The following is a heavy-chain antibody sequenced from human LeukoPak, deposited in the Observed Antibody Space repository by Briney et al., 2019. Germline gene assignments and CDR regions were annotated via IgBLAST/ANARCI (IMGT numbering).Heavy chain of an antibody. CDR2: ISYDGSNK. CDR3: AKDRRGYSHNFDY. D-gene: IGHD5-18*01. J-gene: IGHJ4*02. CDR1: GFTFSSYG. V-gene: IGHV3-30*18. Sequence: GGSLRLSCAASGFTFSSYGMHWVRQAPGKGLEWVAVISYDGSNKYYADSVKGRFTISRDNSKNTLYLQMSSLRAEDTAVYYCAKDRRGYSHNFDYWGQGTLVTVSS.